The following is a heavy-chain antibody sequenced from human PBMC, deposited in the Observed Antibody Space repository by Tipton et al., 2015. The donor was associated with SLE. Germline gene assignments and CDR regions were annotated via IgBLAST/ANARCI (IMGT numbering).Heavy chain of an antibody. CDR1: GGSIRSSNW. D-gene: IGHD2-15*01. CDR2: FYFSGSS. V-gene: IGHV4-4*01. CDR3: ARTQYCSGGTCPGYNYYYAMDV. Sequence: TLSLTCAVSGGSIRSSNWWSWVRQPPGKGLEWIGFFYFSGSSQYNPSLKSRVAISADTSNNQFSLELRSVTAADTAVYFCARTQYCSGGTCPGYNYYYAMDVWGQGTTVTVSS. J-gene: IGHJ6*02.